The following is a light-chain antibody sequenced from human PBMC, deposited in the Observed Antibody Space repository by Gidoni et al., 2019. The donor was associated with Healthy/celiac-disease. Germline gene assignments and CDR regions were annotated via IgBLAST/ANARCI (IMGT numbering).Light chain of an antibody. V-gene: IGKV1-39*01. Sequence: DIQMTQSPYSMSASVGDRVPINCRASQSISSYLNWYQQKPGKAPTLLIYAASSLQSGVQSRFSCSASGTYFTLTISSLQPEDFATYYCQQSYSTPFTFGPGTKVDIK. CDR1: QSISSY. CDR2: AAS. CDR3: QQSYSTPFT. J-gene: IGKJ3*01.